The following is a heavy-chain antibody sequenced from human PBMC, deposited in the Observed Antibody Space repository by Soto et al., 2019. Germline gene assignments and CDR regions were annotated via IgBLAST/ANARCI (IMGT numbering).Heavy chain of an antibody. J-gene: IGHJ4*02. CDR1: GYTFTSYG. CDR3: ARDTDTGYSSGWSFDY. Sequence: QVQLVQSGAEVKKPGASVKVSCKASGYTFTSYGISWVRQAPGQGLEWMGWISAYNGNTNYAQKLQGRVTMTTDTSTSTAYMELRGLRSDDTAVYYCARDTDTGYSSGWSFDYWGQGTLVTVSS. D-gene: IGHD6-19*01. V-gene: IGHV1-18*01. CDR2: ISAYNGNT.